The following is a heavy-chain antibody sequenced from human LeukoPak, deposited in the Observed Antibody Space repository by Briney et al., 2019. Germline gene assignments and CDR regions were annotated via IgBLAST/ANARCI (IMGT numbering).Heavy chain of an antibody. CDR2: NYWNDDK. Sequence: SGPTLVKPTQTLTLTCTFSGFSLSTSGVAVGWIRQPPGKALEWLALNYWNDDKRYSPSLKSRLTITKDTSKYLVVLTMTNMDPVDTATYYCAHSLYDSSGYYYFDYWGQGTLVTVSS. CDR3: AHSLYDSSGYYYFDY. J-gene: IGHJ4*02. CDR1: GFSLSTSGVA. D-gene: IGHD3-22*01. V-gene: IGHV2-5*01.